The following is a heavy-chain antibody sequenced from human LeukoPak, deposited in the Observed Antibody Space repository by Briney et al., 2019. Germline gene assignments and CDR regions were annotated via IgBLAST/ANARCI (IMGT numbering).Heavy chain of an antibody. Sequence: SETLSLTCTVSGGSISSYYWSWIRQPPGKGLEWIGDIYNSGSTNYNPPLKSRVTISVDTSKNQFSLQLSSVTAADTAVYYCARVVVGALDYWGQGTLVTVSS. CDR1: GGSISSYY. CDR2: IYNSGST. J-gene: IGHJ4*02. CDR3: ARVVVGALDY. V-gene: IGHV4-59*01. D-gene: IGHD1-26*01.